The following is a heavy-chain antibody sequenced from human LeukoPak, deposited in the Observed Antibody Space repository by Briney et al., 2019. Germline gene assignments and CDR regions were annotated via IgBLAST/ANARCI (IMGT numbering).Heavy chain of an antibody. D-gene: IGHD3-16*01. CDR1: GFTFSSYE. V-gene: IGHV3-23*01. Sequence: PGGSLRLSCAASGFTFSSYEMNWVRQAPGKGLEWVSTISGSGGTTYYADSVKGRFTISRDNSKNTLYLQMNSLRAEDTAVYYCVLRGGATDYWGQGTLVTVSS. J-gene: IGHJ4*02. CDR3: VLRGGATDY. CDR2: ISGSGGTT.